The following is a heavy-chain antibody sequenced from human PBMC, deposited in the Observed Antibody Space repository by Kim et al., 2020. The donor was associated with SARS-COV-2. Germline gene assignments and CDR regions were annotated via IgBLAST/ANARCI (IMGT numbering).Heavy chain of an antibody. CDR3: ARDREPKPHYYGMDV. V-gene: IGHV3-33*01. D-gene: IGHD1-26*01. Sequence: GGSLRLSCAASGFTFSSYGMHWVRQAPGKGLEWVAVIWYDGSNKYYADSVKGRFTISRDNSKNTLYLQMNSLRAEDTAVYYCARDREPKPHYYGMDVWGQGTTVTVSS. J-gene: IGHJ6*02. CDR2: IWYDGSNK. CDR1: GFTFSSYG.